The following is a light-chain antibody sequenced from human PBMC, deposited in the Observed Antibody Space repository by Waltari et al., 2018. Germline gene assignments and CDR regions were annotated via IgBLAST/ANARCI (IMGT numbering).Light chain of an antibody. V-gene: IGKV1-5*03. CDR2: KAS. Sequence: DIQVTQSPSTLSASVGDRVTITCRASESIKSWLAWYQQKPGEAPQLLISKASMLESGVPSRFSGSEAGTEFTLTINSLQPDDFATYYCQQYNSYSNLSFGGGTKVEVK. J-gene: IGKJ4*01. CDR1: ESIKSW. CDR3: QQYNSYSNLS.